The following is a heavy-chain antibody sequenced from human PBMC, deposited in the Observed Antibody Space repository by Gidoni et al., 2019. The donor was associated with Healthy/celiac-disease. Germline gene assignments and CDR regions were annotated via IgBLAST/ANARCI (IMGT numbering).Heavy chain of an antibody. Sequence: EVQLLESGGGLVQPWGSLRLSCAASDFTFSSYDMSWVRQAPGKGLEWVSAISGSGGSTYYADSVKGRFTISRDNSKNTLYLQMNSLRAEDTAVYYCAKERPRLRVGAVDYWGQGTLVTVSS. CDR1: DFTFSSYD. V-gene: IGHV3-23*01. D-gene: IGHD1-26*01. J-gene: IGHJ4*02. CDR2: ISGSGGST. CDR3: AKERPRLRVGAVDY.